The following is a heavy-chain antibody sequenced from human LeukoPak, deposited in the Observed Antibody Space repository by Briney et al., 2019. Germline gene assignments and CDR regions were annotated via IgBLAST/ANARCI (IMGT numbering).Heavy chain of an antibody. CDR1: GGSISSYY. J-gene: IGHJ4*02. D-gene: IGHD5-24*01. Sequence: SETLSLTCTVSGGSISSYYWSWIRQPPGKGLEWIGEINHSGSTNYNPSLKSRVTISVDTSKNQFSLKLSSVTAADTAVYYCARVGWLQPLYYFDYWGQGTLVTVSS. CDR2: INHSGST. CDR3: ARVGWLQPLYYFDY. V-gene: IGHV4-34*01.